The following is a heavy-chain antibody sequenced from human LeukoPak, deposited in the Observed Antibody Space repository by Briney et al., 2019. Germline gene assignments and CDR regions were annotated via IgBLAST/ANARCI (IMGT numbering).Heavy chain of an antibody. V-gene: IGHV1-2*02. CDR3: VRATFDWAWFDP. CDR2: INPNSGGT. D-gene: IGHD3-9*01. J-gene: IGHJ5*02. CDR1: GYTFTGYY. Sequence: ASVKVSCKASGYTFTGYYMHWVRQAPGQGLEWMGWINPNSGGTNYAQKFQGRVTMTRDTSISTAYMELSRLRSDDTAVYYCVRATFDWAWFDPWGQGSLVTVSS.